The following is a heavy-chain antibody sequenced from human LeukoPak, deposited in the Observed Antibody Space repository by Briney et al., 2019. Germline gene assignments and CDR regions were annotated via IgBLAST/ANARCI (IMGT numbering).Heavy chain of an antibody. CDR1: GFTFSSYW. CDR3: AKDREIRFYYYDSSGPNFDY. V-gene: IGHV3-74*01. Sequence: GGSLRLSCAASGFTFSSYWMHWVRQAPGKGLVWVSRINSDGSSISYADSVKGRFTISRDNAKNTLYLQMNSLRAEDTAVYYCAKDREIRFYYYDSSGPNFDYWGQGTLVTVSS. D-gene: IGHD3-22*01. CDR2: INSDGSSI. J-gene: IGHJ4*02.